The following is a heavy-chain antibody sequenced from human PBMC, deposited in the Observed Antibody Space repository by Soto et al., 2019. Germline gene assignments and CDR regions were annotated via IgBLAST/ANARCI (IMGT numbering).Heavy chain of an antibody. CDR1: GYTFTSYY. Sequence: QVQLVQSGAELKKQGASVKVYCKASGYTFTSYYMHWVRQAPGQGLEWMAIINPSGTTTAYAQKFQGRVTMTRDTSTSTYYMELSSLRSEDTAVYDCARPQTASYYYYGMDVWGQGTTVTVSS. CDR2: INPSGTTT. J-gene: IGHJ6*02. CDR3: ARPQTASYYYYGMDV. V-gene: IGHV1-46*01.